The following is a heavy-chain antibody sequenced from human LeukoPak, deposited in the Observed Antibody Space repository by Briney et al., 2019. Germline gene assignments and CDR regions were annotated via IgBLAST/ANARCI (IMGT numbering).Heavy chain of an antibody. J-gene: IGHJ4*02. V-gene: IGHV3-66*01. D-gene: IGHD1-26*01. CDR3: ATPRSGNYLGIFAY. Sequence: GGSLRLSCAASGFTVSSNYMSWVRQAPGKGLEWVSVIYSGGSTYYADSVKGRFTISRDNSKNTLYLQMNSLRAEDTAVYYCATPRSGNYLGIFAYWGQGTLVTVSS. CDR2: IYSGGST. CDR1: GFTVSSNY.